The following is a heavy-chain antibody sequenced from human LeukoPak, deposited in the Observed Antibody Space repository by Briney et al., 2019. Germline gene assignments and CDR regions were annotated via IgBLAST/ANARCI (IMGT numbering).Heavy chain of an antibody. V-gene: IGHV4-34*01. CDR1: GGSFSGYY. CDR2: INHSGST. J-gene: IGHJ4*02. Sequence: SETLSLTCAVYGGSFSGYYWSWIRQPPGKGLEWIGEINHSGSTNYNPSLKSRVTKSVDTSKNQFSLKLSTVTAADTAVYYCARGSNSTSWHRRPYFFDYWGQGTLVTVSS. CDR3: ARGSNSTSWHRRPYFFDY. D-gene: IGHD6-13*01.